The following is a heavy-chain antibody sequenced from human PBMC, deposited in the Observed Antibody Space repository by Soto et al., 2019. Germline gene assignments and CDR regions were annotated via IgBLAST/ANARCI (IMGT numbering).Heavy chain of an antibody. CDR3: GRGPGFLQDQ. CDR1: GNYW. V-gene: IGHV3-7*01. D-gene: IGHD3-3*01. Sequence: GGSLRLSCAASGNYWINWVRQAPGKGLEWVANIKQDGSETHYVDAVKGRFTISRDNAKNSVYLQMNSLRVEDTAVYYCGRGPGFLQDQWGQGTLLTVSS. CDR2: IKQDGSET. J-gene: IGHJ4*02.